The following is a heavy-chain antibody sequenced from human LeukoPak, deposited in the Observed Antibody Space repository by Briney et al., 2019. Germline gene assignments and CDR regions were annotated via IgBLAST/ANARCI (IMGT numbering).Heavy chain of an antibody. V-gene: IGHV3-30*02. CDR2: IRYDGSNK. D-gene: IGHD3-10*01. J-gene: IGHJ4*02. Sequence: GGSLRLSCAASGFTFSSYGMHWVRQAPGKGLEWVAFIRYDGSNKYYADSVKGRFTISRDNSKNTLYLQMNSLRAEDTAVYYCAKDLVAMVRGATGGYYFDYWGQGTLVTVSS. CDR3: AKDLVAMVRGATGGYYFDY. CDR1: GFTFSSYG.